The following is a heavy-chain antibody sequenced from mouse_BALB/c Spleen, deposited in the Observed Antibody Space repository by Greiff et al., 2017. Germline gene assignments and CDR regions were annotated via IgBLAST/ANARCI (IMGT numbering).Heavy chain of an antibody. V-gene: IGHV5-4*02. CDR1: GFTFSDYY. D-gene: IGHD2-10*02. Sequence: DVKLVESGGGLVKPGGSLKLSCAASGFTFSDYYMYWVRQTPEKRLEWVATISDGGSYTYYPDSVKGRFTISRDNAKNNLYLQMSSLKSEDTAMYYCARDRYGNLRSWFAYWGQGTLVTVSA. CDR3: ARDRYGNLRSWFAY. J-gene: IGHJ3*01. CDR2: ISDGGSYT.